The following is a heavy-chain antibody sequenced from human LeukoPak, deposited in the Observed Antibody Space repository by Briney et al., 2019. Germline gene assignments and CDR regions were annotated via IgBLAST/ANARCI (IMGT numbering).Heavy chain of an antibody. CDR1: GGSISSSSYY. CDR2: IYYSGST. J-gene: IGHJ3*02. D-gene: IGHD4/OR15-4a*01. Sequence: PSETLSLTCTVSGGSISSSSYYWGWIRQPPGKGLEWIGSIYYSGSTYYNPSLKSRVTISVDTSKNQFSLKLSSVTAADTAVYYCARVRDEDAFDICGQGKMVTVSS. CDR3: ARVRDEDAFDI. V-gene: IGHV4-39*01.